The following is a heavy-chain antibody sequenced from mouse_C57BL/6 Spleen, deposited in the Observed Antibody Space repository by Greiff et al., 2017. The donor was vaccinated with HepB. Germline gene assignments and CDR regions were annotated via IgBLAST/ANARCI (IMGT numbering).Heavy chain of an antibody. D-gene: IGHD2-4*01. Sequence: EVKLVESGGGLVKPGGSLKLSCAASGFTFSDYGMHWVRQAPEKGLEWVAYISSGSSTIYYADTVKGRFTISRDNAKNTLFLQMTSLRSEDTAMYYCAGDYDSYFDYWGQGTTLTVSS. CDR1: GFTFSDYG. V-gene: IGHV5-17*01. CDR3: AGDYDSYFDY. J-gene: IGHJ2*01. CDR2: ISSGSSTI.